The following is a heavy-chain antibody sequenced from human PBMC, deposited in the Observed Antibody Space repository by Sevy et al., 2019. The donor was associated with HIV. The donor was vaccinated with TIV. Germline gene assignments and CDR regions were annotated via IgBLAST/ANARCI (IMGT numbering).Heavy chain of an antibody. D-gene: IGHD6-13*01. CDR1: GFTFSTYA. J-gene: IGHJ4*02. CDR2: LGSGGVTT. V-gene: IGHV3-23*01. Sequence: GGSLRLSCAASGFTFSTYAMNWVRQAPGKGLEWVSTLGSGGVTTYYADSVKGRFTISRDNSKNTLYLQMNSLRAEDTAVYYCAKTRAAAGLFDYWGQGTLVTVSS. CDR3: AKTRAAAGLFDY.